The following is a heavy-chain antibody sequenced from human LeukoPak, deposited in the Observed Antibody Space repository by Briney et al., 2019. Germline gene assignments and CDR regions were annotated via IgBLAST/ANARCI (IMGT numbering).Heavy chain of an antibody. D-gene: IGHD5-12*01. V-gene: IGHV3-74*01. CDR3: ARDGYEFRAFDI. CDR2: IKTDGSRT. CDR1: GFTFSSYW. Sequence: QPGGSLRLSCAASGFTFSSYWMHWVRHAPGKGLVWVSRIKTDGSRTHYADFAQGRFTISRDNAKNTLYLQMNSLRAEDTAVYYCARDGYEFRAFDISGQGTMVTVSP. J-gene: IGHJ3*02.